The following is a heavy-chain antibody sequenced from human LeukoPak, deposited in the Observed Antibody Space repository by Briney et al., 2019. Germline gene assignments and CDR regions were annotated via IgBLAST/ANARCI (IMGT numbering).Heavy chain of an antibody. Sequence: SETLSLTCAVSGGSISSGGYSWSWIRQPPGKGLEWIGYIYHSGSTYYNPSLKSRVTISVDTSENQFSLKLSSVTAADTAVYYCARLGIAARRALYYYYGMDVWGQGTTVTVSS. CDR2: IYHSGST. J-gene: IGHJ6*02. V-gene: IGHV4-30-2*01. D-gene: IGHD6-6*01. CDR1: GGSISSGGYS. CDR3: ARLGIAARRALYYYYGMDV.